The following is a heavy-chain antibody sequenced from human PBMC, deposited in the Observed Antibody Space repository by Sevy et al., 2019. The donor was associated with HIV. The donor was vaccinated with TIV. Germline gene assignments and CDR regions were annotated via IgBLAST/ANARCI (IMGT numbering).Heavy chain of an antibody. CDR3: ATDSVQLKERYYDSSGYYLHY. CDR1: GYIFTELS. CDR2: FDPEDGET. J-gene: IGHJ4*01. Sequence: ASVKVSCKVSGYIFTELSMHWVRQAPGKGLEWMGGFDPEDGETIYAQKFQGRVTMTEETSTDTAYMDLSSLRSQDTAVYYYATDSVQLKERYYDSSGYYLHYWGQGTLITVSS. V-gene: IGHV1-24*01. D-gene: IGHD3-22*01.